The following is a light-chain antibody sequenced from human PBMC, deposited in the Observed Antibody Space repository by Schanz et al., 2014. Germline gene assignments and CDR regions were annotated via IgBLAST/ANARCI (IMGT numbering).Light chain of an antibody. Sequence: SYELTQPPSVSVAPGMTARITCGGNKIGGKSVHWYQQRPGQAPVLVVYDDRDRPSGIPERFSGSNSGNTATLTISRVEAGDEADYYCQVWDSSSDHRGVFGGGTKLTVL. CDR1: KIGGKS. CDR2: DDR. V-gene: IGLV3-21*03. J-gene: IGLJ3*02. CDR3: QVWDSSSDHRGV.